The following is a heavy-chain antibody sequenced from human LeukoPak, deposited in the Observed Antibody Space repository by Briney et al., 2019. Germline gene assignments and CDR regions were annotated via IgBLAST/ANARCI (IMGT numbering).Heavy chain of an antibody. CDR2: IYYSGST. Sequence: PETLSLTCTVSGGSISSYYWSWIRQPPGKGLEWIGYIYYSGSTNYNPSLKSRVTISVDTSKNQFSLKLSSVTAADTAVYYCARTPYGSGSYYTFDYWGQGTLVTVSS. CDR1: GGSISSYY. V-gene: IGHV4-59*01. D-gene: IGHD3-10*01. J-gene: IGHJ4*02. CDR3: ARTPYGSGSYYTFDY.